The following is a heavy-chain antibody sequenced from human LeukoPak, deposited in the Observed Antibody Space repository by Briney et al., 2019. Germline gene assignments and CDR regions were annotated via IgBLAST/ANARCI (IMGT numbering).Heavy chain of an antibody. D-gene: IGHD5-12*01. CDR3: ARDPGYSGYDPPH. J-gene: IGHJ4*02. CDR2: IKQDGSEK. Sequence: GGSLRLSCAASGFTFSSYWMSWVRQAPGKGLEWVANIKQDGSEKYYVDSVKGRFTISRDNAKNSLYLQMNSLRAEDTAVYYCARDPGYSGYDPPHWGQGTLVTVSS. CDR1: GFTFSSYW. V-gene: IGHV3-7*01.